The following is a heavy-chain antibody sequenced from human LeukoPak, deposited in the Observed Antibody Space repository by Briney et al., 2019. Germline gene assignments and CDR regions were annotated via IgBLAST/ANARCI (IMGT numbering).Heavy chain of an antibody. D-gene: IGHD5-24*01. CDR1: GFTFNSYG. CDR3: AKDGGLHLYYYYNYMDI. V-gene: IGHV3-30*02. CDR2: IRYDGSYE. Sequence: GGSLRLSCAASGFTFNSYGMHWVRQAPGKGLEWVAFIRYDGSYEYYADSVKGRFTISRDNSKATLYLQMNSLRSEDTAVYYCAKDGGLHLYYYYNYMDIWGKGTTVTVSS. J-gene: IGHJ6*03.